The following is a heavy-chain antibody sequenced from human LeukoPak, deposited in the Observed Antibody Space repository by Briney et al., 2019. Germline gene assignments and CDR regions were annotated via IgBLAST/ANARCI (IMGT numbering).Heavy chain of an antibody. CDR3: ARMSPYCSNGVCSWVDY. CDR1: GFTFSSYA. CDR2: ISSNGGGT. V-gene: IGHV3-64*02. D-gene: IGHD2-8*01. J-gene: IGHJ4*02. Sequence: GGSLRLSCAASGFTFSSYAMHWVRQAPGKGLEYVSAISSNGGGTYYADSVKGRFTISRDNSKNTLYLQMGSPRAEDMAVYYCARMSPYCSNGVCSWVDYWGQGTLVTVSS.